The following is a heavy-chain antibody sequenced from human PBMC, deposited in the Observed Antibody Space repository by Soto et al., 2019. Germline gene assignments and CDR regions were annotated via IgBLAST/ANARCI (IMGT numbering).Heavy chain of an antibody. CDR2: IYYSGST. D-gene: IGHD4-17*01. CDR3: ARPSFTTVTIESPSGSNYYYYGMDV. CDR1: GGSISSSSYY. V-gene: IGHV4-39*01. Sequence: QLQLQESGPGLVKPSETLSLTCTVSGGSISSSSYYWGWIRQPPGKGLEWIGSIYYSGSTYYNPSLKSRVTISVDTSKNQFSLKLSSVTAADTAVYYCARPSFTTVTIESPSGSNYYYYGMDVWGQGTTVTVSS. J-gene: IGHJ6*02.